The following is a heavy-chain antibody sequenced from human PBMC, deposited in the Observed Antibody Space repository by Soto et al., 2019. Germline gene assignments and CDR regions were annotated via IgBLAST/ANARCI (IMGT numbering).Heavy chain of an antibody. D-gene: IGHD3-22*01. J-gene: IGHJ4*02. CDR3: ARQNLGGYYDSSGNYHSWGDYFDY. CDR2: VYSGGST. Sequence: EVQLEESGGGLIQPGGSLRLSCAASGFTVGSNYMSWVRQAPGKGLEWVSVVYSGGSTYYAESVKGRFTISRDSSKNTLDLQMNSLRVEDTAVYYCARQNLGGYYDSSGNYHSWGDYFDYWGQGTLVTVSS. V-gene: IGHV3-53*01. CDR1: GFTVGSNY.